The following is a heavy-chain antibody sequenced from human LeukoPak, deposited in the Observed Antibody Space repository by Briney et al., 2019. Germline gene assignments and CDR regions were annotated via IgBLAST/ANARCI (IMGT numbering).Heavy chain of an antibody. D-gene: IGHD6-19*01. Sequence: ASVKVSCKASGYTFTSYAMHWVRQAPGQRLEWMGWINAGNGNTKYSQKFQGRVTITRDTSASTAYRELSSLRSEDTAVYYCAKSIAVARQYYFDYWGQGTLVTVSS. CDR3: AKSIAVARQYYFDY. J-gene: IGHJ4*02. V-gene: IGHV1-3*01. CDR1: GYTFTSYA. CDR2: INAGNGNT.